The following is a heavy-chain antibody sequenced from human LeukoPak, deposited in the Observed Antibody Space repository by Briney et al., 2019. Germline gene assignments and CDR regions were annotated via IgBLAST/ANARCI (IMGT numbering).Heavy chain of an antibody. CDR1: GYTVTGYY. Sequence: GASVKVSCKASGYTVTGYYMHWVRQAPGQGLEWMGWINPNSGGTNYAQKFQGRVTMTRDTSISTAYMELSRLRSDDTAVYYCAIGAVAAGTGYYFDYWGQGTLVTVSS. CDR3: AIGAVAAGTGYYFDY. J-gene: IGHJ4*02. V-gene: IGHV1-2*02. D-gene: IGHD6-13*01. CDR2: INPNSGGT.